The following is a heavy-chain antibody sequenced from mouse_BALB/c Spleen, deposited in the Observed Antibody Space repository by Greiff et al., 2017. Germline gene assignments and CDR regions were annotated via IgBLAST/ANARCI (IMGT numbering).Heavy chain of an antibody. Sequence: DVHLVESGGGLVKPGGSLKLSCAASGFTFSSYAMSWVRQTPEKRLEWVASISSGGSTYYPDSVKGRFTISRDNARNILYLQMSSLRSEDTAMYYCARFITTVVAGDWYFDVWGAGTTVTVSS. D-gene: IGHD1-1*01. V-gene: IGHV5-6-5*01. CDR3: ARFITTVVAGDWYFDV. J-gene: IGHJ1*01. CDR1: GFTFSSYA. CDR2: ISSGGST.